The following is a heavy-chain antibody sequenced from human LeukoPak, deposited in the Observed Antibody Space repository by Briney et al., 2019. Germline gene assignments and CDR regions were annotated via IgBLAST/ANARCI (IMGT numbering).Heavy chain of an antibody. CDR2: ISGSGYTT. V-gene: IGHV3-23*01. CDR1: GFTFSRYG. CDR3: AKGLGYYYYYMDV. Sequence: GGSLRLSCAASGFTFSRYGMNWVRQTPGKGLEWVATISGSGYTTYYADSVKGRFTISRDNSKNTLYLQMNSLRAEDTAVYYCAKGLGYYYYYMDVWGKGTTVTISS. J-gene: IGHJ6*03.